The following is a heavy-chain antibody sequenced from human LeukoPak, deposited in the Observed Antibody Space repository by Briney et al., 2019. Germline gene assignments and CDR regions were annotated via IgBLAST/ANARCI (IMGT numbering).Heavy chain of an antibody. CDR1: GGTFSSYA. Sequence: SVKVSCKASGGTFSSYAISWVRQAPGQGLEWMGRIIPILGIANYAQKFQGRVTITADKSTSTAYMELSSQRSEDTAVYYCAEGGGDQDLPFDYWGQGTLVTVSS. J-gene: IGHJ4*02. V-gene: IGHV1-69*04. CDR2: IIPILGIA. D-gene: IGHD2-21*02. CDR3: AEGGGDQDLPFDY.